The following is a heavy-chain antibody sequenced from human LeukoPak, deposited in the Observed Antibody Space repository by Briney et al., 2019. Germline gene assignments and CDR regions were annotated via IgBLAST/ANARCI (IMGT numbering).Heavy chain of an antibody. CDR1: GFTVSSNY. CDR2: IYSGGST. Sequence: GSLRLSCAASGFTVSSNYMSWVRQAPGKGLEWASVIYSGGSTYYADSVKGRFTISRDNSKNTLYLQMNSLRAEDTAVYYCARDPGDYYFDYWGQGTLVTVFS. D-gene: IGHD3-10*01. V-gene: IGHV3-53*01. CDR3: ARDPGDYYFDY. J-gene: IGHJ4*02.